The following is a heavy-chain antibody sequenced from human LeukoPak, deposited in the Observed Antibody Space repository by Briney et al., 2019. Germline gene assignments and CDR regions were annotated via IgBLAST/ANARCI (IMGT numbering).Heavy chain of an antibody. J-gene: IGHJ4*02. CDR3: ARRSYGDVPPDY. Sequence: SETLSLTCTVSGGSISSYYWSWIRQPPEKGLEWIGYIYYTGSTNYNPSLKSRVTISVDTSKNQFSLKLSSVTAADTAVYYCARRSYGDVPPDYWGQGTLVTVSS. CDR1: GGSISSYY. V-gene: IGHV4-59*08. D-gene: IGHD4-17*01. CDR2: IYYTGST.